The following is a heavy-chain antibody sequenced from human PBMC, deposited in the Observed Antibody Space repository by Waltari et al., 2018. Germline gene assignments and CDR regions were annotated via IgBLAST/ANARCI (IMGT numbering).Heavy chain of an antibody. J-gene: IGHJ6*02. D-gene: IGHD3-3*01. CDR2: IHNSGIT. Sequence: QVQLQESGPGLVKPSETLSLTCTVPGGSISSYYWSWIRQPPGKGLEWIGYIHNSGITNYNPSLKSRVAISVDTSKNQFSLKINSVTAADTAVYYCARGILSGGYYYGLDVWGQGTTVTVSS. V-gene: IGHV4-4*09. CDR1: GGSISSYY. CDR3: ARGILSGGYYYGLDV.